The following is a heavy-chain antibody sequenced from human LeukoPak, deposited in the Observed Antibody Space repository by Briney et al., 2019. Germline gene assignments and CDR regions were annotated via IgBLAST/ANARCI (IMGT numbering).Heavy chain of an antibody. CDR3: VKDRGGDSVFDY. CDR1: GFAFSRYG. D-gene: IGHD4-17*01. V-gene: IGHV3-64*05. J-gene: IGHJ4*02. CDR2: ISSSGGST. Sequence: GGSLRLSCSASGFAFSRYGMHWVRQAPGKGLEYVSSISSSGGSTNYADSVKGRFIISRDNSKNTLYVDMSSLRPEDTAVYYCVKDRGGDSVFDYWGQGTLVTVSS.